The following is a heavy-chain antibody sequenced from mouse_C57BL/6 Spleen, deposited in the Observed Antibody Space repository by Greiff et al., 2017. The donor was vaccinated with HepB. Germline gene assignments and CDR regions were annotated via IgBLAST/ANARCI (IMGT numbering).Heavy chain of an antibody. CDR2: ISSGGSYT. CDR1: GFTFSSYG. D-gene: IGHD2-3*01. V-gene: IGHV5-6*01. Sequence: EVQVVESGGDLVKPGGSLKLSCAASGFTFSSYGMSWVRQTPDKRLEWVATISSGGSYTYYPDSVKGRFTISRDNAKNTLYLQMSSLKSEDTAMYYCAAIYDGFAYWGQGTLVTVSA. CDR3: AAIYDGFAY. J-gene: IGHJ3*01.